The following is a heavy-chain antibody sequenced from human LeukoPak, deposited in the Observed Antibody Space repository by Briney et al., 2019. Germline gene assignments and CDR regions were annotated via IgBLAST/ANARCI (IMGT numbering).Heavy chain of an antibody. CDR1: GFTFSSYA. CDR2: ISYAGSNK. V-gene: IGHV3-30-3*01. Sequence: GGSLRLSCAASGFTFSSYAMHWVRQAPGKGLEWVAVISYAGSNKYYADSVKGRFTISRDNSKNTLYPQMNSMRAEDTAVYYCARENGSGTYYYYGMDVWGQGTTVTVSS. CDR3: ARENGSGTYYYYGMDV. D-gene: IGHD3-3*01. J-gene: IGHJ6*02.